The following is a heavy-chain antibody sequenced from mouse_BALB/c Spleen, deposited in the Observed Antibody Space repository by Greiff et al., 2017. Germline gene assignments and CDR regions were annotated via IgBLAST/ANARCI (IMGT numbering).Heavy chain of an antibody. V-gene: IGHV5-17*02. Sequence: EVMLVESGGGLVQPGGSRKLSCAASGFTFSSFGMHWVRQAPEKGLEWVAYISSGSSTIYYADTVKGRFTISRDNPKNTLFLQMTSLRSEDTAMYYCASMITGAWFAYWGQGTLVTVPA. D-gene: IGHD2-4*01. CDR2: ISSGSSTI. CDR3: ASMITGAWFAY. CDR1: GFTFSSFG. J-gene: IGHJ3*01.